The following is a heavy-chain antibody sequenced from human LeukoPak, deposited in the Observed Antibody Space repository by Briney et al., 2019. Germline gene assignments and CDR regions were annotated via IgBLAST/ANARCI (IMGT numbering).Heavy chain of an antibody. V-gene: IGHV4-30-2*01. D-gene: IGHD3-9*01. CDR2: IYHSGST. J-gene: IGHJ6*02. CDR3: VLTGYSDYYGMDV. Sequence: SQTLSLTCTVSGGSISSGGYYWSWIRQPPGKGLEWIGYIYHSGSTYYNPYLKSRVTISVDRSKNQFFLKLSSVFFFKKKTAYEVLTGYSDYYGMDVWGQGTTVTVSS. CDR1: GGSISSGGYY.